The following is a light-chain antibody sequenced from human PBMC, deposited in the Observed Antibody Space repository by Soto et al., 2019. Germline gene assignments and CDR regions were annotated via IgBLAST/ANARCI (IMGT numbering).Light chain of an antibody. CDR2: GAS. CDR3: QQSYSTPYT. V-gene: IGKV1-39*01. CDR1: QSISHN. Sequence: DIQMTQSPSSLSASVGDRVSITCRASQSISHNLNWYQQTAGQAPKLLIYGASSLQRGVPSRFSGSRSGTDFTLIISSLQPEDSATYYCQQSYSTPYTFGQGTKLEIK. J-gene: IGKJ2*01.